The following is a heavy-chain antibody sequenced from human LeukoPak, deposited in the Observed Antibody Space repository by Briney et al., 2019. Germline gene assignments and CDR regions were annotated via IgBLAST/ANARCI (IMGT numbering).Heavy chain of an antibody. D-gene: IGHD2-8*02. V-gene: IGHV3-23*01. CDR1: GFTFTTYW. CDR2: IFPSGGEI. Sequence: GGSLRLSCAASGFTFTTYWMSWVRQAPGKGLEWVSSIFPSGGEIHYADSVRGRFTISRDNSKSTLSLQMNSLRAEDTAIYYCATYRQVLLPFESWGQGTLVTVSS. J-gene: IGHJ4*02. CDR3: ATYRQVLLPFES.